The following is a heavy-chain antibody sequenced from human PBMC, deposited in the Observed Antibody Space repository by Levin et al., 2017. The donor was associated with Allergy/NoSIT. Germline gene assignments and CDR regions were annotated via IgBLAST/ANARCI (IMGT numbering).Heavy chain of an antibody. V-gene: IGHV4-34*01. CDR3: ARCPPRLYKYGSGLSLPRGYWLDT. CDR2: INQSGNT. J-gene: IGHJ5*02. CDR1: GGSFSDYY. Sequence: PGGSLRLSCAVYGGSFSDYYWNWIRQPPGKGLEWIGEINQSGNTNYNPSLKSRVTISIDTSKNQWSLNLNSVTAADTAVYYCARCPPRLYKYGSGLSLPRGYWLDTWGLGTPLTVAS. D-gene: IGHD3-10*01.